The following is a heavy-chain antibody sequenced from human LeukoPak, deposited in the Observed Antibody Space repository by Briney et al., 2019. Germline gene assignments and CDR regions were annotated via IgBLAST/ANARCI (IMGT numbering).Heavy chain of an antibody. Sequence: GXHWVRXAPGKGLEWVAVIWYDGSNKYYADSVKGRFTISRHNSKNTLYLQMNSLRAEDTAVYYCARGGYSGYDWDYWGQGTLVTVS. V-gene: IGHV3-30*19. D-gene: IGHD5-12*01. CDR2: IWYDGSNK. CDR1: G. CDR3: ARGGYSGYDWDY. J-gene: IGHJ4*02.